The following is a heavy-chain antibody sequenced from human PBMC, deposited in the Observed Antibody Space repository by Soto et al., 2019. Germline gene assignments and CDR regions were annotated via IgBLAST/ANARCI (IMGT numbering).Heavy chain of an antibody. CDR3: AKDLAAYGARSYYYGMDV. D-gene: IGHD1-26*01. CDR2: ISGSGGST. J-gene: IGHJ6*02. Sequence: GGSLRLSCAASGFTFSSYAMSWVRQAPGKGLEWVSAISGSGGSTYYADSVKGRFTISRDNSKNTLYLQMNSLRAEYTAVYYCAKDLAAYGARSYYYGMDVWGQGTTVTVSS. V-gene: IGHV3-23*01. CDR1: GFTFSSYA.